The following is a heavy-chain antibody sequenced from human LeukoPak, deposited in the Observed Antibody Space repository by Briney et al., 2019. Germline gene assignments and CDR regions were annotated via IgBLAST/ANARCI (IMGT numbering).Heavy chain of an antibody. D-gene: IGHD1-1*01. CDR3: ARDSVRNQLEPFWFDS. J-gene: IGHJ5*01. CDR1: GFTFSSYA. V-gene: IGHV3-30*01. Sequence: GRSLRLSCAASGFTFSSYAMHWVRQAPGKGLEWVAVISYDGSNKYYADSVKGRFTISRDNSKNTLYLQMNSLRADDTAVYYCARDSVRNQLEPFWFDSWGQGTLVIVSS. CDR2: ISYDGSNK.